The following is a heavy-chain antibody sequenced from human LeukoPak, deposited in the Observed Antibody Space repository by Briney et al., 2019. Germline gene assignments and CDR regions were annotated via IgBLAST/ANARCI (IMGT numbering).Heavy chain of an antibody. CDR2: INPSGGST. J-gene: IGHJ4*02. Sequence: ASVKVSCKASGYTFTSYYIHWVRQAPGQGLEWMGIINPSGGSTSYAQKFQGRVTMTRDTSTSTVYMELSRLKSEDTAVYYCARDWIGYVDFWGQGTLVTVSS. CDR3: ARDWIGYVDF. D-gene: IGHD3-10*01. V-gene: IGHV1-46*01. CDR1: GYTFTSYY.